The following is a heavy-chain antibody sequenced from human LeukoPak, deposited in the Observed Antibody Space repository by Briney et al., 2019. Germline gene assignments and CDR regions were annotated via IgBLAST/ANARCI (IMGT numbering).Heavy chain of an antibody. Sequence: SETPSLTCTVSGGSISSGSYYWSWIRQPAGKGLEWIGRIYTSGSTNYHPSLKSRVTISVDTSKNQFSLKLSSVTAADTAVYYCARNIAARTDYYYGMDVWGQGTTVTVSS. CDR3: ARNIAARTDYYYGMDV. J-gene: IGHJ6*02. CDR2: IYTSGST. V-gene: IGHV4-61*02. CDR1: GGSISSGSYY. D-gene: IGHD6-6*01.